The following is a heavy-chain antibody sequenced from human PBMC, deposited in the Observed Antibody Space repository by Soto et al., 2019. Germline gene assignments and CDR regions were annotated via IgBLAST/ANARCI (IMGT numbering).Heavy chain of an antibody. J-gene: IGHJ5*02. Sequence: PSETPSLTCTVSGGSISSSSYYWGWIHQPPGKGLEWIGSIYYSGSTYYNPSLKSRVTISVDTSKNQFSLKLSSVTAADTAVYYCARNGYCISTSCYRFDPWGQGTLVTVSS. CDR3: ARNGYCISTSCYRFDP. V-gene: IGHV4-39*01. D-gene: IGHD2-2*03. CDR1: GGSISSSSYY. CDR2: IYYSGST.